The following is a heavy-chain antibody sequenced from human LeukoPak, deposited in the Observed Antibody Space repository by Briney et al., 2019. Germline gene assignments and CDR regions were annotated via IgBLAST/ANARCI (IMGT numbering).Heavy chain of an antibody. J-gene: IGHJ4*02. Sequence: SGPTLVNPTQTLTLTCTFSGFSLTTHGVGVGWIRQPPGKALEWLGNIYWDDDKRYSPSLRSRLTITKDNSKNQVVLVMTNMDPVDTATYYCANRNDDVRGVVVTFDSWGQGTLVTVSS. CDR2: IYWDDDK. V-gene: IGHV2-5*02. D-gene: IGHD3-10*02. CDR3: ANRNDDVRGVVVTFDS. CDR1: GFSLTTHGVG.